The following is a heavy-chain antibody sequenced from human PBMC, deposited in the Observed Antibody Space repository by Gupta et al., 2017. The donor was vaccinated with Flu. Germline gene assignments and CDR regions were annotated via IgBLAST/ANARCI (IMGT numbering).Heavy chain of an antibody. D-gene: IGHD2-2*02. V-gene: IGHV3-9*01. CDR3: AASCSSTRCYISRYNYAMDL. Sequence: EVELVESGGGLVKPGRSLRLSCTTSGFTFDDYTMHWVRQTPGKGLEWVSGISWDGDVKDYANSVRGRFAISRDNERNSLYLQMTGLTTEDTALYYCAASCSSTRCYISRYNYAMDLWGQGTAVTVSS. J-gene: IGHJ6*02. CDR2: ISWDGDVK. CDR1: GFTFDDYT.